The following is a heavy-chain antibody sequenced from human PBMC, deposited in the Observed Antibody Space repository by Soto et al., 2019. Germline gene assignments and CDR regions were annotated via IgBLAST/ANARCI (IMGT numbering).Heavy chain of an antibody. CDR1: GFKFTDYG. J-gene: IGHJ4*02. CDR2: RWFDGSIA. V-gene: IGHV3-33*01. D-gene: IGHD3-22*01. CDR3: AIDGARIDSSGKFGY. Sequence: QVQLVESGGGVVQPGRSLRLSCVASGFKFTDYGLNWVRQSPGKGLEWVAIRWFDGSIAYYAESVKGRFTISRDDSRNTLYVNMSSMRCEDTAMYYCAIDGARIDSSGKFGYGGQGTKFTVSS.